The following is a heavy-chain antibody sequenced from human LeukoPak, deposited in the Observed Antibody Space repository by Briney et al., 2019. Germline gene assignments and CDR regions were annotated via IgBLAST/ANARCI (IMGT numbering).Heavy chain of an antibody. CDR1: GYSISSGYY. Sequence: PSEXLSLTCAVSGYSISSGYYWGWIRQPPGKGLEWIGSIYHSGSTYYNPSLKSRVTISVDTSKNQFSLKLSSVTAADTAVYYCARLGWSRTAFDYWGQGTLVTVSS. V-gene: IGHV4-38-2*01. CDR2: IYHSGST. D-gene: IGHD2-15*01. J-gene: IGHJ4*02. CDR3: ARLGWSRTAFDY.